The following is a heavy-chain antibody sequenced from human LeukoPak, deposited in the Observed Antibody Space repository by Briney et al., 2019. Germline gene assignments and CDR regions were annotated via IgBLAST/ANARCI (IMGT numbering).Heavy chain of an antibody. Sequence: SETLSLTCAVYGGSFSGYYWSWIRQPPGKGLEWIGEVNHSGSTNYNPSLKSRVTISVDTSKNQFSLKLSSVTAADTAVYYCARDHIVVVTAIEYYYYGMDVWGQGTTVTVSS. CDR1: GGSFSGYY. CDR3: ARDHIVVVTAIEYYYYGMDV. D-gene: IGHD2-21*02. V-gene: IGHV4-34*01. J-gene: IGHJ6*02. CDR2: VNHSGST.